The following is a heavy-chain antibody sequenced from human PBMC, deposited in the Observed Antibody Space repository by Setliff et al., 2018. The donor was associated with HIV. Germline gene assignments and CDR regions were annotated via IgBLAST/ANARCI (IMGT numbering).Heavy chain of an antibody. D-gene: IGHD5-12*01. CDR1: GVTFNYSF. J-gene: IGHJ2*01. CDR2: INPNSGGT. V-gene: IGHV1-2*02. CDR3: ARDPALTYSGYVYWYFDL. Sequence: ASVKVSCKASGVTFNYSFITWVRQAPGQGLEWMGWINPNSGGTNYAQKFQGRVTLTRDTSISTANMELSGLRSDDTAVYYCARDPALTYSGYVYWYFDLWGRGTLVTVSS.